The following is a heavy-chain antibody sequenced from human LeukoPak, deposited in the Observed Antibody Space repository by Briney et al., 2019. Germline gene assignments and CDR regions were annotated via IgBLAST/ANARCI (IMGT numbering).Heavy chain of an antibody. CDR2: NHHTGSA. J-gene: IGHJ4*02. CDR1: GGPFSRYY. Sequence: SETLSLTCAVYGGPFSRYYWTWIRQSPGKALKWLGENHHTGSANYNPSLKSRLTISLDTSKSQFSLTLKSLTAADTAIYFCARGRHGSSFDFWGQGTLVTVSS. CDR3: ARGRHGSSFDF. V-gene: IGHV4-34*01. D-gene: IGHD6-6*01.